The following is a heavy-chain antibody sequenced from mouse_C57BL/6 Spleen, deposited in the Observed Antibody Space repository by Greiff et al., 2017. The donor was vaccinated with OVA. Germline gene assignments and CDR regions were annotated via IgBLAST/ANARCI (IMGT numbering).Heavy chain of an antibody. CDR2: IDPSDSYT. CDR1: GYTFTSYW. CDR3: ALGDSSDEYYFDD. V-gene: IGHV1-69*01. Sequence: QVQLQQPGAELVKPGASVKLSCKASGYTFTSYWMHWVKQRPGRGLEWIGRIDPSDSYTNYNQKFKGKSTLTVDKSSSTAYMQLSSLTSEDSAVYYCALGDSSDEYYFDDWGQGTTLTVSS. J-gene: IGHJ2*01. D-gene: IGHD3-2*02.